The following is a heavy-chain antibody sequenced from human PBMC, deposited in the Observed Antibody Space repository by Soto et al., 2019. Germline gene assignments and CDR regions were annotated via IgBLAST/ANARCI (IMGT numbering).Heavy chain of an antibody. CDR3: ARDKWELLH. D-gene: IGHD1-26*01. J-gene: IGHJ4*02. CDR1: VFTFSSHA. Sequence: PRGSLLISCGSSVFTFSSHAMTWVRQAPGKGLDWVSSISDSGSSYYPDSVNGRFSISRDNSKNTVYLQMNSLRADDTAIYFCARDKWELLHWGQGTMVTVSS. CDR2: ISDSGSS. V-gene: IGHV3-23*01.